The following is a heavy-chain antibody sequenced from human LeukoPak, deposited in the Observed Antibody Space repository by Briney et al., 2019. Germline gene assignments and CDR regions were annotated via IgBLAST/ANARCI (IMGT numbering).Heavy chain of an antibody. CDR1: GGSISSYY. D-gene: IGHD3-10*01. CDR3: ARVTGYYGSGSYYTYYFDY. J-gene: IGHJ4*02. V-gene: IGHV4-4*07. Sequence: SETLSLSCTVSGGSISSYYWSWIRQPAGKGLEWIGRIYTSGSTNYNPSLKSRVTMSVDTSKNQFSLKLSSVTAADTAVYYCARVTGYYGSGSYYTYYFDYWGQGTLVTVSS. CDR2: IYTSGST.